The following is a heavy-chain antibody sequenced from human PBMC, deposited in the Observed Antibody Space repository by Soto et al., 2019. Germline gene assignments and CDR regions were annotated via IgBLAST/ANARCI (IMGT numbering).Heavy chain of an antibody. CDR3: ASNEVEMATITTLHYYYYGMDV. V-gene: IGHV1-69*13. Sequence: GASVKVSCKASGGTFSSYAISWVRQAPGQGLEWMGGIIPIFGTANYAQNFQGRVTITADESTSTAYMELSSLRSEDTAVYYCASNEVEMATITTLHYYYYGMDVWGQGTTVTVSS. CDR2: IIPIFGTA. J-gene: IGHJ6*02. CDR1: GGTFSSYA. D-gene: IGHD5-12*01.